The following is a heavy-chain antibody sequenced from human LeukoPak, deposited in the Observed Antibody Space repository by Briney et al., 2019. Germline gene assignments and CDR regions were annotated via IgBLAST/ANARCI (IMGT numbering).Heavy chain of an antibody. CDR1: GYSFTSYY. CDR2: ISAYNGNT. V-gene: IGHV1-18*04. D-gene: IGHD6-19*01. CDR3: ARGLGDSSGWFLGY. Sequence: GASVKVSCKAFGYSFTSYYIHWVRQAPGQGLEWMGWISAYNGNTNYAQKLQGRVTMTTDTSTSTAYMELRSLRSDDTAVYYCARGLGDSSGWFLGYWGQGTLVTVSS. J-gene: IGHJ4*02.